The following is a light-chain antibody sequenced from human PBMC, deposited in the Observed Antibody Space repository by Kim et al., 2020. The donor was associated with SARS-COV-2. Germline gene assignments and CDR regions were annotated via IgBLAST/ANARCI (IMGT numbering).Light chain of an antibody. CDR2: QDS. V-gene: IGLV3-1*01. CDR1: KLGDKY. CDR3: QAWDSSTKV. Sequence: SYELTQPPPVSVSPGQTASITCSGDKLGDKYACWYQQKPGQSPVLVIYQDSKRPSGIPERFSGSNSGNTATLTISGTQAMDEADYYCQAWDSSTKVFGTG. J-gene: IGLJ1*01.